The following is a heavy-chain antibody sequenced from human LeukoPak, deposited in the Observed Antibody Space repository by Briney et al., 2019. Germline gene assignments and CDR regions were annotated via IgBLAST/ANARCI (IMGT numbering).Heavy chain of an antibody. CDR2: INHSGST. D-gene: IGHD5-18*01. V-gene: IGHV4-34*01. CDR1: GGSFSGYY. CDR3: ARESGYSYGYYWFDP. J-gene: IGHJ5*02. Sequence: PSETLSLTCAVYGGSFSGYYWSWIRQPPGKGLEWIGEINHSGSTNYNPSLKSRVTISVDTSKNQFSLKLSSVTAADTAVYCCARESGYSYGYYWFDPWGQGTLVTVSS.